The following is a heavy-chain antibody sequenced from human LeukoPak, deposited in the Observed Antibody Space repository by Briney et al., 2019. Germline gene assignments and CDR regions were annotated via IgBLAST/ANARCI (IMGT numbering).Heavy chain of an antibody. CDR1: GFTFSSYS. V-gene: IGHV3-48*04. CDR3: ASPSHGYVY. CDR2: ISSSSSTI. D-gene: IGHD5-18*01. J-gene: IGHJ4*02. Sequence: PGGSLRLSCAASGFTFSSYSMNWVRQAPGKGLEWVSYISSSSSTIYYADSVKGRFTISRDNAKNSLYLQMNSLRAEDTAVYYCASPSHGYVYWGQGTLVTVSS.